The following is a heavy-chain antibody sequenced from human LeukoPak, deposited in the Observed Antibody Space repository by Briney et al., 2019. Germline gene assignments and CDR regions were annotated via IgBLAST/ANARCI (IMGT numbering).Heavy chain of an antibody. CDR2: ISSSGSTI. CDR3: TTYRIVGAPNADY. D-gene: IGHD1-26*01. J-gene: IGHJ4*02. V-gene: IGHV3-11*01. CDR1: GFTFSDYY. Sequence: GGSLRLSCAASGFTFSDYYMSWIRQAPGKGLEWVSYISSSGSTIYYADSVKGRFTISRDNAKNSLYLQMNSLRAEDTAVYYCTTYRIVGAPNADYWGQGTLVTVSS.